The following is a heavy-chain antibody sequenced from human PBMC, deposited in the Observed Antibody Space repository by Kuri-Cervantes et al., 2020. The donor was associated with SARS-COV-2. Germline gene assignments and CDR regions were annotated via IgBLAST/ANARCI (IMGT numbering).Heavy chain of an antibody. V-gene: IGHV3-13*01. D-gene: IGHD6-19*01. CDR2: IGIAYGT. J-gene: IGHJ6*02. CDR3: ARGYSSGWYNYYYGMDV. CDR1: GFTFSNYE. Sequence: GGSLRLSCAASGFTFSNYEMHWVRQRTGKGLEWVSAIGIAYGTFYAGSVKGRFTVSRDNAKNTLYLQMNSLRAEDTAVYYCARGYSSGWYNYYYGMDVWGQGTTVTVSS.